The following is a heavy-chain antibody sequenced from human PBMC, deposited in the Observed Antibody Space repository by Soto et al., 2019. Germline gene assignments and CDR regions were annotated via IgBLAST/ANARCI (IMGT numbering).Heavy chain of an antibody. CDR1: GYSFTSYW. V-gene: IGHV5-51*01. D-gene: IGHD6-13*01. CDR3: ARTSAAGKYYYGMDV. CDR2: IYPGGSDT. J-gene: IGHJ6*02. Sequence: GESLKISCKGSGYSFTSYWIGWVRQMPGKGLEWMGIIYPGGSDTRYSPSFQGQVTISADKSISTAYLQWSSLKASDTAMYYCARTSAAGKYYYGMDVWGQGTPVTVSS.